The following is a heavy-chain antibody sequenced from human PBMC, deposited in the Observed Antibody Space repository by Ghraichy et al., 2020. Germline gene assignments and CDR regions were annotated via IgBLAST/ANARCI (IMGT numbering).Heavy chain of an antibody. V-gene: IGHV3-7*03. Sequence: GESLNISCVASGFTFSSYWMSWVRQAPGKGLEWLANMNQDGSEKYYVDSVKGRFTISRDDGKNSLYLQMNSLSVEDTAIYYCARRKANYYFDYWGQGTLVTVSS. CDR1: GFTFSSYW. CDR2: MNQDGSEK. CDR3: ARRKANYYFDY. J-gene: IGHJ4*02.